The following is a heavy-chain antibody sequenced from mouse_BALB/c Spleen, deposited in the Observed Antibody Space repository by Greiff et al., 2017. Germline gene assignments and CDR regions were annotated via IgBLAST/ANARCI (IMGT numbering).Heavy chain of an antibody. Sequence: QVQLQQPGAELVKPGASVKLSCKASGYTFTSYYMYWVKQRPGQGLEWIGGINPSNGGTNFNAKFKSKATLTVDKSSRTAYMQLSSLTSEDTAVYYCARWYKSWDFDVWGAGTTVTVSS. CDR1: GYTFTSYY. J-gene: IGHJ1*01. V-gene: IGHV1S81*02. D-gene: IGHD1-1*02. CDR3: ARWYKSWDFDV. CDR2: INPSNGGT.